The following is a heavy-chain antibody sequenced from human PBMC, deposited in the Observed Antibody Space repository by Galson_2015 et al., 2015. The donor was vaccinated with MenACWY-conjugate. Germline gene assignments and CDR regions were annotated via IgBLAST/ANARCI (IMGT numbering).Heavy chain of an antibody. CDR2: INVSGGST. V-gene: IGHV3-23*01. CDR3: ARHMGPSANSYWYGVDY. Sequence: SLRLSCAGSGFAFSGCAMTWVRQAPGKGLKWVSTINVSGGSTHYADFVRGRVTISRDNSRNTGYLQMNSLRVDDTAVYYCARHMGPSANSYWYGVDYWGRGTLVTVSS. CDR1: GFAFSGCA. D-gene: IGHD3-10*01. J-gene: IGHJ4*02.